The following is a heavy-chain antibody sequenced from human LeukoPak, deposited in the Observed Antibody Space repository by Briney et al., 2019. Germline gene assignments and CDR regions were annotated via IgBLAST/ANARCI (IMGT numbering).Heavy chain of an antibody. Sequence: GESLKISFKASGYTFSSYWIGWVRQMPGKGLEWMGIIYPGDSDTRYSPSFQGQVTITSDKSITTAYLQWSSLKASDTAMYYCARSGSYDYYFDYWGQGTLVTVSS. CDR3: ARSGSYDYYFDY. CDR1: GYTFSSYW. V-gene: IGHV5-51*01. CDR2: IYPGDSDT. D-gene: IGHD1-26*01. J-gene: IGHJ4*02.